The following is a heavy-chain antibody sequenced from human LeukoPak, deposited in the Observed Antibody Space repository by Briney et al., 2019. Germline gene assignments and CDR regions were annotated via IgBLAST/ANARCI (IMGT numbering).Heavy chain of an antibody. CDR3: ARGYCSGGSCYSYYYYNYMDV. Sequence: SETLSLTRTVSGGSISTSNYYWGWIRQPPGKGLEWIGNIFYSGSTYYSPSLKSRVTISLDTSRNQFSLKLSSVTAADTAVYYCARGYCSGGSCYSYYYYNYMDVWGKGTTVTVSS. D-gene: IGHD2-15*01. CDR2: IFYSGST. J-gene: IGHJ6*03. V-gene: IGHV4-39*07. CDR1: GGSISTSNYY.